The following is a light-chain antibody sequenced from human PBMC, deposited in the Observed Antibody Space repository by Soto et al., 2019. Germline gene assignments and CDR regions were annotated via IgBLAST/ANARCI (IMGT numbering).Light chain of an antibody. CDR1: QSVSSSS. CDR3: QQYGSSHT. V-gene: IGKV3-20*01. J-gene: IGKJ1*01. CDR2: GAS. Sequence: EIVLTQSPGTLSFSPGERATLSCRASQSVSSSSLAWYQQKSGQAPRLLLYGASSRATGIPDRFSGSGSGPDFTLTISRLEPEDFAVYYCQQYGSSHTFGQGNKVEIK.